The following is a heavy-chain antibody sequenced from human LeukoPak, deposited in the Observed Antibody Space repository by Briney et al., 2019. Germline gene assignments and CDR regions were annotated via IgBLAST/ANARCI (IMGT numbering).Heavy chain of an antibody. CDR2: IYYSGST. D-gene: IGHD1-1*01. Sequence: SETLSLTCTVSGGSISSYYRSWIRQPPGKGLEWIGYIYYSGSTNYNPSLKSRVTISVDTSKNQFSLKLSSVTAADTDVHYCARLEDEDYFDYWGQGTLVTVSS. CDR3: ARLEDEDYFDY. V-gene: IGHV4-59*08. J-gene: IGHJ4*02. CDR1: GGSISSYY.